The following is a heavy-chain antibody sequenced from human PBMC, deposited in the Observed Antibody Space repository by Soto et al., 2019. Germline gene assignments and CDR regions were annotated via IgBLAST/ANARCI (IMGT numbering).Heavy chain of an antibody. CDR3: ARDWLPTAHCFDY. CDR2: INPSGGST. D-gene: IGHD5-12*01. J-gene: IGHJ4*02. Sequence: ASVKVSCKASGGTFSSYTISWVRQAPGQGLEWMGIINPSGGSTSYAQKFQGRVTMTRDTSTSTVYMELSSLRSEDTAVYYCARDWLPTAHCFDYWGQGTLVTVSS. V-gene: IGHV1-46*01. CDR1: GGTFSSYT.